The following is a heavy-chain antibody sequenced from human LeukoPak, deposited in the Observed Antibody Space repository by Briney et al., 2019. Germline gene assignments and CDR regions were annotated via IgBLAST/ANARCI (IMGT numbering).Heavy chain of an antibody. CDR2: ISYDGRNI. J-gene: IGHJ4*02. V-gene: IGHV3-30*04. Sequence: GGSLRLSCAASGFTFSSYAMHWVRQAPGKGLEWVAVISYDGRNIFYADSVKGRFTISRDNSQNTLYLQMNSLRAEDTAVYYCARERVTMGVRPFDYWGQGTLVTVSS. D-gene: IGHD4/OR15-4a*01. CDR3: ARERVTMGVRPFDY. CDR1: GFTFSSYA.